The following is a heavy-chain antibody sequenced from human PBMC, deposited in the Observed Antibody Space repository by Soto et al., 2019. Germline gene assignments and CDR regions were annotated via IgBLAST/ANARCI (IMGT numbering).Heavy chain of an antibody. J-gene: IGHJ4*02. D-gene: IGHD6-19*01. V-gene: IGHV1-18*01. Sequence: ASVKVSCKASGYTFTSYGISWVRQAPGQGLEWMGWISAYNGNTNYAQKLQGRVTMTTDTSTSTAYMELRRLRSDDTAVYYCASFKWLVPFDYWGQGTLVTVSS. CDR1: GYTFTSYG. CDR3: ASFKWLVPFDY. CDR2: ISAYNGNT.